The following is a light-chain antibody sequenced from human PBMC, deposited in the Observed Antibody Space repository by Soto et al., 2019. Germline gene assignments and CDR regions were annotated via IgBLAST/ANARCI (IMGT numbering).Light chain of an antibody. CDR3: MQGTHWPPIT. V-gene: IGKV2-30*01. CDR1: QSLVYSDGNTY. J-gene: IGKJ5*01. CDR2: EVS. Sequence: VVLTQSTLSLPVTLGGPASISCRSIQSLVYSDGNTYLTWFQQRPGQSPRRXXFEVSKRHSGVPDRFSGSGSGTDFTLKISRVEAEDVGVYYCMQGTHWPPITFGQGTRLEIK.